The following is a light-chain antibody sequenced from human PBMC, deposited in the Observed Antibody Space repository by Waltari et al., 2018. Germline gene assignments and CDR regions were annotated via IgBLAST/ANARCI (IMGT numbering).Light chain of an antibody. V-gene: IGKV3-11*01. CDR2: DAS. Sequence: EIVLTQSPATLSLSPGDRATLSCRASQNIINFLAWYQQKPGQAPRLLIFDASKRATGIPARFSGSGSGTDFTLTISSPEPEDFAVYYCHQRRNWPGTFGQGTKVEIK. J-gene: IGKJ1*01. CDR1: QNIINF. CDR3: HQRRNWPGT.